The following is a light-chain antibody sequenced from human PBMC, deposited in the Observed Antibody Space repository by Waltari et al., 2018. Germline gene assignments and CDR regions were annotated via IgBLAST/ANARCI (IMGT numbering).Light chain of an antibody. CDR2: DVS. Sequence: QSALTQPRPVSGSPGQPVTTSCTGTTGAVGGYYSFTCYQQDPGKAPKLLIFDVSGRPSGVSDRFSGSKSGNTASLTISGLQAEDEADYHCCSFAAGNTVIFGGGTKLTVV. CDR1: TGAVGGYYS. CDR3: CSFAAGNTVI. J-gene: IGLJ2*01. V-gene: IGLV2-11*01.